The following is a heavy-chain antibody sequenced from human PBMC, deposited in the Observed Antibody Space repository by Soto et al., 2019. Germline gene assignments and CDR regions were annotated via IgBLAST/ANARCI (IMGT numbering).Heavy chain of an antibody. D-gene: IGHD1-20*01. CDR1: GGTFSTYS. Sequence: QVQLVQSGAEVKKPGSSVKVSCKASGGTFSTYSISWVRQAPGQGLEWMGESLPIFGTSPYDQDFQGRFTITAAESTSTVYMEQSRLRSDDTAVYYCARGGRYPKSSVYCGMDVWGQGTTVIVSS. CDR2: SLPIFGTS. J-gene: IGHJ6*02. CDR3: ARGGRYPKSSVYCGMDV. V-gene: IGHV1-69*01.